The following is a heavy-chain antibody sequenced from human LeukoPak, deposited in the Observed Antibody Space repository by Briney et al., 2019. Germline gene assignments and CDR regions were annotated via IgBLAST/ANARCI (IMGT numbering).Heavy chain of an antibody. V-gene: IGHV4-59*01. D-gene: IGHD3-10*01. J-gene: IGHJ3*02. CDR2: IYYSGST. CDR1: GGSFSGYY. Sequence: PSETLSLTCAVYGGSFSGYYWSWIRQPPGKGLEGIGYIYYSGSTNYNPSLKSRVTISVDTSKNQFSLKLSSVTDADMAVYYCARVSWVRGDHDAFDIWGQGTMVTVSS. CDR3: ARVSWVRGDHDAFDI.